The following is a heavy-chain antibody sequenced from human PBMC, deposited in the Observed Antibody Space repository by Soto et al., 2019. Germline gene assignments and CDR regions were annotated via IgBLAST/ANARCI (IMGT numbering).Heavy chain of an antibody. CDR2: IYYSGST. V-gene: IGHV4-39*07. CDR3: AREHNWNYGREVYYFDY. J-gene: IGHJ4*02. D-gene: IGHD1-7*01. Sequence: QSQTLSLTCTVSGGSISSSSYYWGWIRQPPGKGLEWIGSIYYSGSTYYNPSLKSRVTISVDTSKNQFSLKLSSVTAADTAVYFCAREHNWNYGREVYYFDYWGQGTLVTVSS. CDR1: GGSISSSSYY.